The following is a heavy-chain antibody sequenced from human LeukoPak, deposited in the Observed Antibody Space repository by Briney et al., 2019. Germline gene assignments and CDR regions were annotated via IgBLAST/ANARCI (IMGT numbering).Heavy chain of an antibody. Sequence: PSETLSLTCTVSGGSISSYYWSWIRQPPGKGLEWIGSIYYSGSTYYNPSLKSRVTISVDTSKNQFSLKLSSVTAADTAVYYCARTAYGDYALFDYWGQGTLVTVSS. V-gene: IGHV4-39*07. CDR3: ARTAYGDYALFDY. CDR2: IYYSGST. J-gene: IGHJ4*02. D-gene: IGHD4-17*01. CDR1: GGSISSYY.